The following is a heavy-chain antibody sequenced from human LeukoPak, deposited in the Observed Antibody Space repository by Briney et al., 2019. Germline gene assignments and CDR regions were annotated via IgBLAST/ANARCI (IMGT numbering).Heavy chain of an antibody. J-gene: IGHJ6*02. CDR3: ARGLTTVYYYGMDV. CDR1: GFTFSSYA. V-gene: IGHV3-20*01. Sequence: GGSLRLSCAASGFTFSSYAMSWVRQAPGKGLEWVSGINWNGGSTGYADSVKGRFTISRDNAKNSLYLQMNSLRAEDTALYHCARGLTTVYYYGMDVWGQGTTVTVSS. D-gene: IGHD4-11*01. CDR2: INWNGGST.